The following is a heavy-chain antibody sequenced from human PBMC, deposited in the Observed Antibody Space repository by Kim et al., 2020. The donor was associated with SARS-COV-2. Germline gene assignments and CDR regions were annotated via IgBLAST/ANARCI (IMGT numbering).Heavy chain of an antibody. CDR3: VRQDNTGWYYLDS. Sequence: SETLSLTCIVSGDTLSSSSHYWGWLRQPPGKGLEWIGSTYYSGSPYYNPSLESRVTISVDTSKQQFSLQVFSVIAADTAVYYCVRQDNTGWYYLDSWGRG. D-gene: IGHD6-19*01. CDR1: GDTLSSSSHY. CDR2: TYYSGSP. J-gene: IGHJ4*02. V-gene: IGHV4-39*01.